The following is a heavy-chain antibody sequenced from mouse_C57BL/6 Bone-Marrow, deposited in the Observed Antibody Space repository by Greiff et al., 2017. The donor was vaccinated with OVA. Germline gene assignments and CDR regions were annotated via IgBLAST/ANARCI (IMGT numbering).Heavy chain of an antibody. D-gene: IGHD2-1*01. Sequence: VQLQQSGAELVRPGASVTLSCKASGYTFTDYEMHWVKQTPVHGLEWIGAIDPDTGGTAYNQKFKGKAILTVDKSSSTAYMELRSLTSEDSAVYYCTRGYGNYAWYFDVWGTGTTVTVSS. J-gene: IGHJ1*03. V-gene: IGHV1-15*01. CDR1: GYTFTDYE. CDR3: TRGYGNYAWYFDV. CDR2: IDPDTGGT.